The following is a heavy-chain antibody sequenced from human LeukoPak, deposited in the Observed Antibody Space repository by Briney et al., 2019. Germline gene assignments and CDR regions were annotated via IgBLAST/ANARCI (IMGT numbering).Heavy chain of an antibody. V-gene: IGHV4-34*01. CDR2: INHSGST. J-gene: IGHJ6*03. Sequence: SETLSLTCAVYGGSFSGYYWSWIRQPPGKGLEWIGEINHSGSTNYNPSLKSRVTISVDTSKNQFSLKLSSVTAADTAVYYCARVVAHYYGSGSYMDVWGKGTTVTISS. CDR3: ARVVAHYYGSGSYMDV. D-gene: IGHD3-10*01. CDR1: GGSFSGYY.